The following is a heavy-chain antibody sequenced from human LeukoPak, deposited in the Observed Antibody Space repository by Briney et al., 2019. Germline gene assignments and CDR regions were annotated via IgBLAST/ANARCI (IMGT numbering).Heavy chain of an antibody. CDR1: GDSIIGYY. V-gene: IGHV4-34*01. CDR2: INHSEST. D-gene: IGHD2-2*02. J-gene: IGHJ4*02. CDR3: ARQEIGNCSSSSCYSFDY. Sequence: SETLSLTCTVSGDSIIGYYWSWIRQPPGKGLEWIGEINHSESTNYNPSLKSRVSISVDTSKSQFSLKLLSSVTAADTAVYYCARQEIGNCSSSSCYSFDYWGQGTLVTVSS.